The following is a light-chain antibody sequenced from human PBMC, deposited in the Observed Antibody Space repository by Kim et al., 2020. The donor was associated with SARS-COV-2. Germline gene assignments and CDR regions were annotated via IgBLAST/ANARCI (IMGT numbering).Light chain of an antibody. V-gene: IGKV3-20*01. CDR3: QVYDDSPPSLT. CDR1: QIIRTT. Sequence: PAARATLSCGASQIIRTTLAWYQHKAGPAPRLLIYGASTRATGIPDRFSGSGSGTVFSLPISRLEPEDFAVYYCQVYDDSPPSLTFGPGTRLEIK. CDR2: GAS. J-gene: IGKJ5*01.